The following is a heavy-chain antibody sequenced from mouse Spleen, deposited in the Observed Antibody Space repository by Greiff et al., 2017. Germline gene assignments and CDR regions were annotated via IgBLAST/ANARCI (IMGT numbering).Heavy chain of an antibody. D-gene: IGHD2-4*01. CDR1: GYTFTDYY. J-gene: IGHJ2*01. CDR3: ARGARLMITAGVFDY. V-gene: IGHV1-76*01. Sequence: QVQLQQSGAELVRPGASVKLSCKASGYTFTDYYINWVKQRPGQGLEWIARIYPGSGNTYYNEKFKGKATLTAEKSSSTAYMQLSSLTSEDSAVYFCARGARLMITAGVFDYWGQGTTLTVSS. CDR2: IYPGSGNT.